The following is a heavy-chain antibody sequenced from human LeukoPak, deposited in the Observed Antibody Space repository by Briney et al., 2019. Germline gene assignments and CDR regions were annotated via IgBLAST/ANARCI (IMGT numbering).Heavy chain of an antibody. CDR2: INQDGREK. CDR3: SSGDVFDH. Sequence: PGGSLRLSCVDSGFTFSTSWMTWVRQAPGKGLEWVANINQDGREKYYAGSVRGRFIISRDNAQNSLYLQMNSLRVDDTAQYYCSSGDVFDHWGQGTRVTVSS. J-gene: IGHJ4*02. D-gene: IGHD2-21*01. CDR1: GFTFSTSW. V-gene: IGHV3-7*01.